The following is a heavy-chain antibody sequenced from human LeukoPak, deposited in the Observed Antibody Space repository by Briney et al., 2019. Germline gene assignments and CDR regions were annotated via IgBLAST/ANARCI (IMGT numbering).Heavy chain of an antibody. CDR3: ARVGIGYCSSTSCSGASIDY. J-gene: IGHJ4*02. CDR2: GNT. Sequence: GNTNYAQKLQGRVTMTTDTSTSTAYMELRSLRSDDTAVYYCARVGIGYCSSTSCSGASIDYWGQGTLVTVSS. V-gene: IGHV1-18*01. D-gene: IGHD2-2*01.